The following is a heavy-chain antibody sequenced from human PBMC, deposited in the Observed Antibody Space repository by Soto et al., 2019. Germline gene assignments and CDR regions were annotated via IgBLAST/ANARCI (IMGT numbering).Heavy chain of an antibody. D-gene: IGHD2-15*01. CDR3: AGQTKTPIVVVYAFDI. J-gene: IGHJ3*02. V-gene: IGHV4-59*01. Sequence: SETLSLTCTVSGGSISSYYWSWIRQPPGKGLKWIGYIYYSGSTNYNPSLKSRVTISVDTSKNQFSLKLSSVTAADTAVYYCAGQTKTPIVVVYAFDIWGQGTMVTVSS. CDR1: GGSISSYY. CDR2: IYYSGST.